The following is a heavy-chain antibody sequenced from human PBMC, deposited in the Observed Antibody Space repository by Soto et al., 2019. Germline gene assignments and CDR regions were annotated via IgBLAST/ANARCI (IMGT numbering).Heavy chain of an antibody. Sequence: PSETLSLTCTVSGGSISSYYWSWIRQPPGKGLEWIGYIYYSGSTNYNPSPKSRVTISVDTSKNQFSLKLSSVTAADTAVYYCARHYDILTGYYPEYYFDYWGQGTLVTVSS. CDR2: IYYSGST. J-gene: IGHJ4*02. D-gene: IGHD3-9*01. V-gene: IGHV4-59*08. CDR1: GGSISSYY. CDR3: ARHYDILTGYYPEYYFDY.